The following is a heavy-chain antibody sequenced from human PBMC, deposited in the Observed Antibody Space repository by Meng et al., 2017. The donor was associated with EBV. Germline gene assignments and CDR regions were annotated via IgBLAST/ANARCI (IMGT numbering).Heavy chain of an antibody. D-gene: IGHD4-17*01. V-gene: IGHV3-11*01. CDR2: ISSSGSTI. CDR3: ARDYGDYTWGFDY. CDR1: GFTFSDYY. Sequence: QAQVVESGGGLVKLGGSRRLSCAASGFTFSDYYMSWIRQASGKGLEWVSYISSSGSTIYYADSVKGRFTISRDNAKNSLYLQMNSLRAEDTAVYYCARDYGDYTWGFDYWGQGTLVTVSS. J-gene: IGHJ4*02.